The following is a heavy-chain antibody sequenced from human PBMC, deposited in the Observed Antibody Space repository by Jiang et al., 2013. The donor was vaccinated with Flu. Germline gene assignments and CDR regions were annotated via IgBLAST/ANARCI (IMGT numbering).Heavy chain of an antibody. Sequence: LLKPSETLSLTCTVSGGSISSYHWSWIRQPPGKGLEWIGYIYYSGSTNYNPSLKSRVTISVDTSKNQFSLKLSSVTAADTAVYYCARDLEYSSGWYRVGDAFDIWGQGTMVTVSS. CDR3: ARDLEYSSGWYRVGDAFDI. J-gene: IGHJ3*02. CDR1: GGSISSYH. D-gene: IGHD6-19*01. V-gene: IGHV4-59*12. CDR2: IYYSGST.